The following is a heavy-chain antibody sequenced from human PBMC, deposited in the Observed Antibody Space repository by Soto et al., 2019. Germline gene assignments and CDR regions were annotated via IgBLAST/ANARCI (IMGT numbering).Heavy chain of an antibody. CDR1: GYTFTSQY. V-gene: IGHV1-46*03. CDR2: INPSISNT. CDR3: SREAEYIGGTYRRGFDY. J-gene: IGHJ4*02. D-gene: IGHD3-16*02. Sequence: QVQLVQSGAEVKKPGASVKVSCRASGYTFTSQYIHWVRQAPGQGLEWMGIINPSISNTTYAQKSQGRVRMTRDTSTSTVYMVLSSLRSEGTAVYYGSREAEYIGGTYRRGFDYWCQGTLVTVST.